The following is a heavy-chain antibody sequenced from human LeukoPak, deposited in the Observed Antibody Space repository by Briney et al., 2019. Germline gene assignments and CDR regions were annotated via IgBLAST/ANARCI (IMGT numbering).Heavy chain of an antibody. J-gene: IGHJ5*02. D-gene: IGHD6-13*01. V-gene: IGHV4-30-4*08. CDR3: ARVGIAAVGDWFDP. CDR2: IYYSGST. CDR1: GGSISSGDYY. Sequence: SETPSLTCTVSGGSISSGDYYWSWIRQPPGKGLEWIGYIYYSGSTYYNPSLKSRVTISVDTSKNQFSLKLSSVTAADTAVYYCARVGIAAVGDWFDPWGQGTLVTVSS.